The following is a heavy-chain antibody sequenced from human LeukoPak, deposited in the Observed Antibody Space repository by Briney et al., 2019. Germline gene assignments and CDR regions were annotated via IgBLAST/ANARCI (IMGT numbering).Heavy chain of an antibody. CDR1: GYSFTSYW. D-gene: IGHD3-22*01. CDR2: IYPGDPDT. Sequence: GESLKISCKGSGYSFTSYWIGWVRQMPGKGLEWMGIIYPGDPDTRYSPSFQGQVTISADKSISTAYLQWSSLKASDTAMYYCARGLGHYDSSEVLYYYGMDVWGQGTTVTVSS. J-gene: IGHJ6*02. CDR3: ARGLGHYDSSEVLYYYGMDV. V-gene: IGHV5-51*01.